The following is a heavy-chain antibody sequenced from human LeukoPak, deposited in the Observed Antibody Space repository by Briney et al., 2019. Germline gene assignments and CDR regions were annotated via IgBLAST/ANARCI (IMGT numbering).Heavy chain of an antibody. Sequence: ASVKVSCKASGYTFTSYGVSWGRQAPGQGLEWMGWISASNGNTNFAQKLQGRVTITADKSTSTAYMDLNSLRSEDTAVYYCARDQRGQSKLLSRDSRDYGMDVWGQGTTVTVSS. CDR2: ISASNGNT. CDR3: ARDQRGQSKLLSRDSRDYGMDV. V-gene: IGHV1-18*01. CDR1: GYTFTSYG. J-gene: IGHJ6*02. D-gene: IGHD3-22*01.